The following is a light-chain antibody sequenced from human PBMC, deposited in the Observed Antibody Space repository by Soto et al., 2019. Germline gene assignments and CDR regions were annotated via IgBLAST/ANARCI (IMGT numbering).Light chain of an antibody. CDR2: KAS. J-gene: IGKJ1*01. V-gene: IGKV1-5*03. CDR1: QSINSW. CDR3: QQYRTNSA. Sequence: DIQMTQSPSTLSASVGDRVTINCRASQSINSWLAWYQQKPGTAPKLLIYKASSLESGVPSRFSGSGSETEFTLTISSLQPDDWGGGGCQQYRTNSAFGQGTKVEIK.